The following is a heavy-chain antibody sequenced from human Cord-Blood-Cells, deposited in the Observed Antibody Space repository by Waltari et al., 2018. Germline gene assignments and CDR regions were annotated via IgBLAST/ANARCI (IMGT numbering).Heavy chain of an antibody. V-gene: IGHV4-39*07. CDR2: IYYSGNT. CDR3: ARSPTTVTTQFDY. D-gene: IGHD4-17*01. CDR1: GGSISSSSYY. Sequence: QLQLQESGPGLVKPSETLSLTCTVSGGSISSSSYYWGWIRQPPGKGLEWIGSIYYSGNTYYNPSPKSRVTISVDTSKTQFSLKLSSVTAADTAVYYCARSPTTVTTQFDYWGQGTLVTVSS. J-gene: IGHJ4*02.